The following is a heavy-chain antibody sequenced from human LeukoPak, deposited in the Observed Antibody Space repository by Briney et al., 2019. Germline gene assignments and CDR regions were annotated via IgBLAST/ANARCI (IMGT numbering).Heavy chain of an antibody. CDR2: IIPILGIA. V-gene: IGHV1-69*04. CDR1: GGTFSSYA. J-gene: IGHJ6*02. Sequence: ASVKVSCKASGGTFSSYATSWVRQAPGQGLEWMGRIIPILGIANYAQKFQGRVTITADKSTSTAYMELSSLRSEDTAVYYCARLHYYDSSGYYPHFYYYYGMDVWGQGTTVTVSS. CDR3: ARLHYYDSSGYYPHFYYYYGMDV. D-gene: IGHD3-22*01.